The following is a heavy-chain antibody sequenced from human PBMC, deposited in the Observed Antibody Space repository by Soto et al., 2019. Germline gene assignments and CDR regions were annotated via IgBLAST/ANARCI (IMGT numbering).Heavy chain of an antibody. Sequence: EVQLVESGGGLVQPGGSLRLSCAASGFTFSSYWMHWVRQAPGEGLVWVSRIKSDGSSITYADSVKGRFTISRDNAKNTLYLQMNSLRAEDTAVYYCARHPNYSTGPFDCWGQGTLVTVSS. CDR2: IKSDGSSI. J-gene: IGHJ4*02. V-gene: IGHV3-74*01. CDR3: ARHPNYSTGPFDC. D-gene: IGHD2-8*02. CDR1: GFTFSSYW.